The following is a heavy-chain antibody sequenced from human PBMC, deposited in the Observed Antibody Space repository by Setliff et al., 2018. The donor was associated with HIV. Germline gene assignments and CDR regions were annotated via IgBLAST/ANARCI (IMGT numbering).Heavy chain of an antibody. V-gene: IGHV1-69*06. CDR3: ARGHGGTHRAYYYYYMDV. Sequence: AASVKVSCKASGGTFSRFAINWVRQAPGQGLEWMGGIILIFGTANYAQKFQGRVTITADKSTSTAYMELSSLRSEDTAVYYCARGHGGTHRAYYYYYMDVWGKGTTVTVSS. D-gene: IGHD1-1*01. CDR2: IILIFGTA. CDR1: GGTFSRFA. J-gene: IGHJ6*03.